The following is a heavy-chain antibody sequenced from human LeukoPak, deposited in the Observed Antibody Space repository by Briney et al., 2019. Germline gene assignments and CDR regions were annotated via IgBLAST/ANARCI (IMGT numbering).Heavy chain of an antibody. CDR2: IIPIFGTA. D-gene: IGHD2-15*01. V-gene: IGHV1-69*13. CDR1: GGTFSSYA. Sequence: SVKVSCXASGGTFSSYAISWVRQAPGQGLEWMGGIIPIFGTANYAQKFQGRVTITADESTSTAYMELSSLRSEDTAVYYCARGSDRGILYYYYMDVWGKGATVTVSS. CDR3: ARGSDRGILYYYYMDV. J-gene: IGHJ6*03.